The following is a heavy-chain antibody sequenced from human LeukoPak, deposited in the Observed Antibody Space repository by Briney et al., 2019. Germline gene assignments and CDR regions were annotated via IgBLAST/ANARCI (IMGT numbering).Heavy chain of an antibody. J-gene: IGHJ5*02. V-gene: IGHV3-23*01. Sequence: GQSLTLSCAASTFTLISYAMSCVRQAPRNVLEWVQSIKCSGSIYYAVSVKGRFTNAKDNPKNTQYVEMNSMRAEDTAVYYCAKEERVAAAGPDAWGLGTLVTVSS. CDR1: TFTLISYA. CDR2: IKCSGSI. D-gene: IGHD6-13*01. CDR3: AKEERVAAAGPDA.